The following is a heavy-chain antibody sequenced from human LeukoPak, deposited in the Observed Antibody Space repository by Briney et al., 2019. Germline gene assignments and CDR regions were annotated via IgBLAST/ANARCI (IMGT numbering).Heavy chain of an antibody. J-gene: IGHJ4*02. CDR3: AKDSSSHPRGFDY. CDR1: GFTFSSYG. Sequence: GRSLRLSCAASGFTFSSYGMHWVRQAPGKGLEWVAVIWYDGSNKYYADSVKGRFTISRDNSKNTLYLQMNSLRTEDTAVYYCAKDSSSHPRGFDYWGQGTLVTVSS. CDR2: IWYDGSNK. V-gene: IGHV3-33*06. D-gene: IGHD6-13*01.